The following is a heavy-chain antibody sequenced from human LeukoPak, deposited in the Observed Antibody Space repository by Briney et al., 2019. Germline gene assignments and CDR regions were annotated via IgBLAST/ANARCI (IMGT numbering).Heavy chain of an antibody. CDR3: VKGWDSSGYYAFDI. V-gene: IGHV1-2*02. Sequence: ASVKVSCKASGYTFTGYHIHWVRQAPGQGPEWMAWINPNSGGTKYAQKFQGRVTMTRDTSISTAYMEMSRLTSDDTAVYYCVKGWDSSGYYAFDIWGQGTMVTVSS. CDR2: INPNSGGT. D-gene: IGHD3-22*01. J-gene: IGHJ3*02. CDR1: GYTFTGYH.